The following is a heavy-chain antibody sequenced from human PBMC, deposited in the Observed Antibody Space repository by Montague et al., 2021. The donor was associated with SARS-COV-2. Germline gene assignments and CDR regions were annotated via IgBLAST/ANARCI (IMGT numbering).Heavy chain of an antibody. CDR1: GGSFSGYD. CDR2: INHSGST. Sequence: SETLSLTCAVYGGSFSGYDWSWIRQSPGKGLEWIGEINHSGSTNYNPSLKSRVTISLDTSKNQFSLKLSSVTAADTAFYHCARLPTGLPNWFDTWGQGILVTVSS. V-gene: IGHV4-34*01. J-gene: IGHJ5*02. CDR3: ARLPTGLPNWFDT. D-gene: IGHD3-9*01.